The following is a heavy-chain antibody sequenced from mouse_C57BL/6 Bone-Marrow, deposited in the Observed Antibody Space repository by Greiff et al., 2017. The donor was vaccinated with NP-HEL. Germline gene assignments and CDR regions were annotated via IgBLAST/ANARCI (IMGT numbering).Heavy chain of an antibody. D-gene: IGHD1-1*01. J-gene: IGHJ1*03. CDR3: ARPFYYGSSQSFWYFDV. CDR2: FYPGSGSI. CDR1: GYTFTEYT. V-gene: IGHV1-62-2*01. Sequence: QVQLQQSGAELVKPGASVKLSCKASGYTFTEYTIHWVKQRSGQGLEWIGWFYPGSGSIKYNEKFKDKATLTADKSSSTVYMELSRLTSEDSAVYYCARPFYYGSSQSFWYFDVWGTGTTVTVSS.